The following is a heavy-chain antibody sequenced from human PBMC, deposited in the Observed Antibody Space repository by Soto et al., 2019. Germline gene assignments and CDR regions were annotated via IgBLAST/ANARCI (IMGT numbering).Heavy chain of an antibody. Sequence: SETLSLTCTVSGGSVSSGSYYWSWIRQPPGKGLEWIGYIHYSGSTNYNPSLKSRVTISVDTSKNQFSLKLSSVTAADTAVYYCARDNRAVSQLPPYYYYYYGMDVWGQGTTVTVSS. V-gene: IGHV4-61*01. D-gene: IGHD2-8*01. CDR2: IHYSGST. CDR3: ARDNRAVSQLPPYYYYYYGMDV. CDR1: GGSVSSGSYY. J-gene: IGHJ6*02.